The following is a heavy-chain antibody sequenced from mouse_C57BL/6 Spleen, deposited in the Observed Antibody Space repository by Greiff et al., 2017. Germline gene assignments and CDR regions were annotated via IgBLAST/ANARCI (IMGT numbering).Heavy chain of an antibody. D-gene: IGHD3-2*02. CDR2: IDPSDSET. V-gene: IGHV1-52*01. J-gene: IGHJ4*01. CDR1: GYTFTSYW. Sequence: QVQLQQPGAELVRPGSSVKLSCKASGYTFTSYWMHWVKQRPIQGLEWIGNIDPSDSETHYNQKFKDKATLTVDKSSSTAYMQLSSLTADDSAVYYCARGGSGYCAMDDWGQGTSVTVSS. CDR3: ARGGSGYCAMDD.